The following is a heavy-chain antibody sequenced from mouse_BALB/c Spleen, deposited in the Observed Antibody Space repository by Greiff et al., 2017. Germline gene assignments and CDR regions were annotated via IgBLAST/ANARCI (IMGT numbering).Heavy chain of an antibody. CDR1: GYTFTSYW. CDR2: IYPSDSYT. J-gene: IGHJ3*01. D-gene: IGHD4-1*01. Sequence: VQLQQPGAELVRPGASVKLSCKASGYTFTSYWINWVKQRPGQGLEWIGNIYPSDSYTNYNQKFKDKATLTVDKSSSTAYMQLSSPTSEDSAVYYCTRPSNWERGFAYWGQGTLVTVSA. CDR3: TRPSNWERGFAY. V-gene: IGHV1-69*02.